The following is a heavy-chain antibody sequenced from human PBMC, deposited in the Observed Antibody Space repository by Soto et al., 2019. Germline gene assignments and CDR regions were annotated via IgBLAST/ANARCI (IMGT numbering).Heavy chain of an antibody. D-gene: IGHD3-3*01. CDR2: IYYSGST. J-gene: IGHJ6*02. V-gene: IGHV4-31*03. CDR1: GGSISSGGYY. CDR3: ARTGMSGERPPKRITIFGVVIIPGDYGMDV. Sequence: SETLSLTCTVSGGSISSGGYYWSWIRQHPGKGLEWIGYIYYSGSTYYNPSLKSRVTISVDTSKNQFSLKLSSVTAADTAVYYCARTGMSGERPPKRITIFGVVIIPGDYGMDVWGQGTTVTVSS.